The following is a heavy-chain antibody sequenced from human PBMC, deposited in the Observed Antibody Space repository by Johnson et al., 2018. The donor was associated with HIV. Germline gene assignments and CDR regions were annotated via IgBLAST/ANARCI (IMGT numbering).Heavy chain of an antibody. V-gene: IGHV3-23*04. Sequence: VQVVESGGGLVQRGGSLRLSCAASGFTFSSYAMSWVRQAPGKGLVWVSSISASGSSTYYADSVKGRFAISRDNSNNTLFLQMTSLRAEDTAVYYCAKGTIRYNWNSDDDAFDIWGQGTMVTVSS. D-gene: IGHD1-7*01. J-gene: IGHJ3*02. CDR3: AKGTIRYNWNSDDDAFDI. CDR2: ISASGSST. CDR1: GFTFSSYA.